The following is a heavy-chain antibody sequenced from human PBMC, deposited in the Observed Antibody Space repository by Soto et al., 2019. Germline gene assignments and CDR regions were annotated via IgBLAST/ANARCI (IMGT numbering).Heavy chain of an antibody. V-gene: IGHV4-39*07. Sequence: PSETLSLTCTVSGGSISSSSYYWGWIRQPPGKGLGWIGSIYYSGSTYYNPSLKSRLTISLGSSENQFSLRLTSVTAADTAMYYGARARHYYDCELDPWAQGTLVTVSS. CDR3: ARARHYYDCELDP. J-gene: IGHJ5*02. CDR2: IYYSGST. CDR1: GGSISSSSYY. D-gene: IGHD3-22*01.